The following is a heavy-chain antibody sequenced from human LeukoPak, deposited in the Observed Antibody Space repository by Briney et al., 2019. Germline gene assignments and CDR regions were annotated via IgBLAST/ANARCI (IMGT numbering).Heavy chain of an antibody. CDR3: ARMTTGHDY. V-gene: IGHV4-34*01. CDR2: VNHSGYT. CDR1: GTSFTSYY. D-gene: IGHD4-17*01. Sequence: SETLSLTCGVSGTSFTSYYWSWIRQTPGKGLEWIGEVNHSGYTNMNPSLKSRVTISVDRSKNQFSLMMTSVTAADTAVYFCARMTTGHDYWGQGILVTVSS. J-gene: IGHJ4*02.